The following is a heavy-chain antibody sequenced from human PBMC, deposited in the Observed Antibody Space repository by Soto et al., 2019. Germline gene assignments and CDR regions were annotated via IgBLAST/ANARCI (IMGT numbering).Heavy chain of an antibody. CDR2: IIPILGIA. CDR1: GGTFSSYS. J-gene: IGHJ6*02. V-gene: IGHV1-69*02. Sequence: QVQLVQSGAEVKKPGSSVKVSCKASGGTFSSYSISWVRQAPGQGRAWMGSIIPILGIANYAQKFQGRVTITADKSTSTAYMELSSLRSEDTAVDYCADLVVADTEMDVWGQGTTVTVSS. D-gene: IGHD2-15*01. CDR3: ADLVVADTEMDV.